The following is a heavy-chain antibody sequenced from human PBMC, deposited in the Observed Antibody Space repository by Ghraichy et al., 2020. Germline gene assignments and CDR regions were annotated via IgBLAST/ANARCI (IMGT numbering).Heavy chain of an antibody. CDR1: GFTFSSYA. CDR3: AKDLTIAASGLMGY. CDR2: ISGSGGST. Sequence: GESLNISCAASGFTFSSYAMSWVRQAPGKGLEWVSAISGSGGSTYYADSVKGRFTISRDNSKNTLYLQMNSLRAEDTAVYYCAKDLTIAASGLMGYWGQGTLVTVSS. D-gene: IGHD6-13*01. J-gene: IGHJ4*02. V-gene: IGHV3-23*01.